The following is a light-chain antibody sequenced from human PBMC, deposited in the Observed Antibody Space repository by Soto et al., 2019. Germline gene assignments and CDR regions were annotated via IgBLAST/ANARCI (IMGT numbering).Light chain of an antibody. Sequence: EIVLTQSPATLSLSPGERATLSCRASQTFSSHLAWYQQKPGQAPRLLIYDASNRATGIPARFSGRSSGTDFTLTIISLQPEEFAVYSGQQRSNWRTVITFGQGTRLEIK. CDR2: DAS. V-gene: IGKV3-11*01. CDR3: QQRSNWRTVIT. J-gene: IGKJ5*01. CDR1: QTFSSH.